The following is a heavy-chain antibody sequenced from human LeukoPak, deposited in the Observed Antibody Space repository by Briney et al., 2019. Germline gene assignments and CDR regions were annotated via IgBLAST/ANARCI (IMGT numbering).Heavy chain of an antibody. J-gene: IGHJ4*02. CDR3: ARHLGYGDYHY. D-gene: IGHD4-17*01. Sequence: SETLSLTCTVSGGSISRSSYYWGWIRQPPGKELEWIGSIYYSGSTYYNPSLKSRVTISVDTSKNQFSLKLSSVTAADTAVYYCARHLGYGDYHYWGQGTLVTVSS. CDR2: IYYSGST. V-gene: IGHV4-39*01. CDR1: GGSISRSSYY.